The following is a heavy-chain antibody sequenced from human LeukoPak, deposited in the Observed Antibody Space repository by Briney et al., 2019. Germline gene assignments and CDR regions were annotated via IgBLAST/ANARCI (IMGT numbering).Heavy chain of an antibody. CDR1: GYTFTGYY. D-gene: IGHD3-10*01. J-gene: IGHJ3*02. V-gene: IGHV1-2*02. Sequence: ASVKVSCKASGYTFTGYYMHWVRQAPGQGHGWMGWINTNSGGTNYAQKFQGRVTMTRDTSISTAYMELSRLRSDDTAVYYCARDFTMVRVGNAFDIWGQGTMVTVSS. CDR3: ARDFTMVRVGNAFDI. CDR2: INTNSGGT.